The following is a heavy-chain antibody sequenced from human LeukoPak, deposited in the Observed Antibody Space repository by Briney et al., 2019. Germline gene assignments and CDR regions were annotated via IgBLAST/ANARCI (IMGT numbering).Heavy chain of an antibody. J-gene: IGHJ6*03. D-gene: IGHD3-22*01. CDR1: GGTFSSYA. V-gene: IGHV1-69*05. Sequence: SVRVSCKASGGTFSSYAISWVRQAPGQGLEWMGGIIPIFGTANYAQKFQGRVTITTDESTSTAYMELSSLRSEDTAVYYCARSPYYYDSSGFHYYYYYMDVWGKGTTVTVSS. CDR3: ARSPYYYDSSGFHYYYYYMDV. CDR2: IIPIFGTA.